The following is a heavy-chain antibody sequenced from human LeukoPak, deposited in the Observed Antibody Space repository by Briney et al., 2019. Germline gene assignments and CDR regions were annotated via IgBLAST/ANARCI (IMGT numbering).Heavy chain of an antibody. CDR1: GFTFSDYG. J-gene: IGHJ6*03. CDR2: IRYDGSIK. V-gene: IGHV3-30*02. CDR3: AKEDGVTMIVVARGMDV. Sequence: LPGGSLRLSCAASGFTFSDYGMDWVRQAPGKGLEWVAFIRYDGSIKYYTDSVKDRFTISRDNSKNTLYLQMNSLRAEDTAVYYCAKEDGVTMIVVARGMDVWGKGTTVTVSS. D-gene: IGHD3-22*01.